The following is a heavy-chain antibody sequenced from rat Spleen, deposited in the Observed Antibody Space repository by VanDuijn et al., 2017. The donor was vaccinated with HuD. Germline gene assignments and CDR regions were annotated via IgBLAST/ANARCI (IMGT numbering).Heavy chain of an antibody. Sequence: QVQLKESGPGLVQPSETLSLTCTVAGFSLTTYNVHWIRQPPGKGLEWMGVIWNVGGTRLNPALKSRLSITKDTSKSQVFLKMDSLQTEDTATYYCARDSNGYLNHWFASWGQGTLVTVSS. D-gene: IGHD2-5*01. CDR1: GFSLTTYN. V-gene: IGHV2-41*01. CDR2: IWNVGGT. J-gene: IGHJ3*01. CDR3: ARDSNGYLNHWFAS.